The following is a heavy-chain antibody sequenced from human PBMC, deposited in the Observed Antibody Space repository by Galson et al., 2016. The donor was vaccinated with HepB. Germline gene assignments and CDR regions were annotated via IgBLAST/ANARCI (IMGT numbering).Heavy chain of an antibody. V-gene: IGHV4-61*01. CDR2: IYYRGST. J-gene: IGHJ5*02. CDR3: ARWIFTETGWFDP. CDR1: GASVNTSRNY. Sequence: SETLSLTCTVSGASVNTSRNYWSWLRQPPGKGLEWIGYIYYRGSTNYNPPLKSRVTFSVDTSKNQFSLKLNSVTTADTAVYYCARWIFTETGWFDPWGQGTLVTVSS. D-gene: IGHD3-3*01.